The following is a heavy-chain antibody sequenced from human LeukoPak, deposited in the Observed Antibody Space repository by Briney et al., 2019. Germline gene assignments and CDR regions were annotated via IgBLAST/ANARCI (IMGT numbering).Heavy chain of an antibody. V-gene: IGHV3-33*01. Sequence: GRSLRLSCEASGFTFSSYGIHWVRQAPGKGLEWVAVIWSDGSNKYYADSVKGRFTISRDNSKNTLYLQLNSLRAEDTAVYYCARASGSFDYWGQGALVGVSS. CDR2: IWSDGSNK. D-gene: IGHD1-26*01. J-gene: IGHJ4*02. CDR1: GFTFSSYG. CDR3: ARASGSFDY.